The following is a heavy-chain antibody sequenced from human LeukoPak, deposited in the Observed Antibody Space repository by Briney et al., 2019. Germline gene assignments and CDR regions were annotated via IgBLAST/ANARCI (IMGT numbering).Heavy chain of an antibody. CDR2: IYHSGST. J-gene: IGHJ3*02. CDR3: ARPTGTTLAFDI. V-gene: IGHV4-31*03. D-gene: IGHD1-1*01. CDR1: GGSISSGGYY. Sequence: SQTLPLTCTVSGGSISSGGYYWSWIRQHPGKGLEWIGEIYHSGSTNYNPSLKSRVTISVDKSKNQFSLKLSSVTAADTAVYYCARPTGTTLAFDIWGQGTMVTVSS.